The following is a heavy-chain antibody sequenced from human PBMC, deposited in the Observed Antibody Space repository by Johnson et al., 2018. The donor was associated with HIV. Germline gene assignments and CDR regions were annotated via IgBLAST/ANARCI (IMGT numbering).Heavy chain of an antibody. CDR1: GLIFSRSW. CDR3: ATDYNFWSGRPDSFDV. V-gene: IGHV3-74*01. D-gene: IGHD3-3*01. J-gene: IGHJ3*01. Sequence: EVQLVESGGGLVQPGGSLRLSCAASGLIFSRSWMHWVRQAPGKGLVWVSRTNSDGSSTTYADSVKGRFTISRDNSKNTLYLQMDSLRAEDMGVYYCATDYNFWSGRPDSFDVWGQGTMVTVSS. CDR2: TNSDGSST.